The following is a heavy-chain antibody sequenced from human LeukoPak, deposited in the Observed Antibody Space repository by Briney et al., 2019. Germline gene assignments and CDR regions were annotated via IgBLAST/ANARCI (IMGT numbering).Heavy chain of an antibody. V-gene: IGHV4-30-4*01. CDR1: GGSISSGDYY. J-gene: IGHJ6*03. D-gene: IGHD1-26*01. CDR3: ARSAPVGYMDV. Sequence: SETLSLTCTVSGGSISSGDYYWSWIRQPPGKGLEWIGYIYYSGSTYYNPSLKSRVTISVDTSKNQFSLKLSSVTAADTAVYYCARSAPVGYMDVWGKGTTVTVSS. CDR2: IYYSGST.